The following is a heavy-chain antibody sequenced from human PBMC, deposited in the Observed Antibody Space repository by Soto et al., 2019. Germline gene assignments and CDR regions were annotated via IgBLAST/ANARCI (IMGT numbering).Heavy chain of an antibody. J-gene: IGHJ6*02. D-gene: IGHD1-26*01. Sequence: PGGSLRLSCAASGFTFSSYGMHWVRQAPGKGLEWVAVISYDGSNKYYADSVKGRFTISRDNSKNTLYLQMNSLRAEDTAVYYCAKDRGVGARRLVDYGMDVWGQGTTVTVSS. CDR3: AKDRGVGARRLVDYGMDV. CDR2: ISYDGSNK. V-gene: IGHV3-30*18. CDR1: GFTFSSYG.